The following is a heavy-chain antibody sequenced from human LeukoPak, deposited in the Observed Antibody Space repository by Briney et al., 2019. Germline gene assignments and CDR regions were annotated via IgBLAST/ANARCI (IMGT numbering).Heavy chain of an antibody. V-gene: IGHV1-2*02. J-gene: IGHJ4*02. CDR2: INPNSGGT. D-gene: IGHD6-19*01. CDR1: GYTFTSYG. CDR3: ARSIAVTSEDY. Sequence: ASVKVSCKASGYTFTSYGISWVRQAPGQGLEWMGWINPNSGGTNYAQKFQGRVTMTRDTSISTAYMELSRLRSDDTAVYYCARSIAVTSEDYWGQGTLVTVSS.